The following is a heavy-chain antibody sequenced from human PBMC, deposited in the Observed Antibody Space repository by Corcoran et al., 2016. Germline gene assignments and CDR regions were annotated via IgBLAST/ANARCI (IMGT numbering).Heavy chain of an antibody. CDR1: GFSFSSSW. Sequence: EVQLVESGGGLVQPGGSLRLSCAASGFSFSSSWMAWVRQAPGKGLEWGANINPAGHDKYYVDSVTGRFTISRDNTKDSLYLAVNSLTVGKTSVYYCGKWTLDRMDNWGQGTPVTVSS. CDR2: INPAGHDK. J-gene: IGHJ4*02. D-gene: IGHD1-26*01. V-gene: IGHV3-7*01. CDR3: GKWTLDRMDN.